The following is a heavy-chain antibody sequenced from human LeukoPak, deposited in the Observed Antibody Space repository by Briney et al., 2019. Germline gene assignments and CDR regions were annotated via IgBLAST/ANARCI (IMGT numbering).Heavy chain of an antibody. J-gene: IGHJ6*04. CDR1: GGSISSGSYY. CDR3: ARYYDILTGYRTYPNYDVDV. Sequence: SETLSLTCTVSGGSISSGSYYWSWIRQPAGKGLEWIGRIYTSGSTNYNPSLKSRVTISVDTSKNQFSLKLSSVTAADTAVYYCARYYDILTGYRTYPNYDVDVWGKGTTVTVSS. V-gene: IGHV4-61*02. CDR2: IYTSGST. D-gene: IGHD3-9*01.